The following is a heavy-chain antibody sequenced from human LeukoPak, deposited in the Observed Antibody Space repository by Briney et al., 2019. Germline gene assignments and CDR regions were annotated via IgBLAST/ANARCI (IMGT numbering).Heavy chain of an antibody. J-gene: IGHJ4*02. D-gene: IGHD3-22*01. CDR3: ARGLKKQYYYDSSGYYPS. V-gene: IGHV4-38-2*02. CDR1: GYSISSGYY. CDR2: IYHSGST. Sequence: SETLSLTCTVSGYSISSGYYWGWIRQPPGKGLEWIGSIYHSGSTYYNPSLKSRVTTSVDTSKNQFSLKLSSVTAADTAVYYCARGLKKQYYYDSSGYYPSWGQGTLVTVSS.